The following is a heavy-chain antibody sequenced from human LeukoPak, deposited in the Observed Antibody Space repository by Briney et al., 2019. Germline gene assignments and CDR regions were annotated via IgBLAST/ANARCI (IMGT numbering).Heavy chain of an antibody. V-gene: IGHV4-59*12. Sequence: SETLSLTCTVSGGSISSYYWSWIRQPPGKGLEWIGCIYYSGSTNYNPSLKSRVTISVDTSKNQFSLKLSSVTAADTAVYYCAYGSGSYYNPREFEYWGQGTLVTVSS. D-gene: IGHD3-10*01. J-gene: IGHJ4*02. CDR3: AYGSGSYYNPREFEY. CDR2: IYYSGST. CDR1: GGSISSYY.